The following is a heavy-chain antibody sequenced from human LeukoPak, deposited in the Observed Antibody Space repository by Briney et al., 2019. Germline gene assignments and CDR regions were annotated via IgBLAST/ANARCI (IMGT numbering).Heavy chain of an antibody. CDR3: AGEEMATITAGGY. CDR2: IYTSGST. V-gene: IGHV4-4*07. J-gene: IGHJ4*02. CDR1: GGSISSYY. D-gene: IGHD5-24*01. Sequence: SETLSLTCTVSGGSISSYYWSWIRQPAGKGLEWIGRIYTSGSTHYNPSLKSRVTMSVDTSKNQFFLKLSSVTAADTAVYYCAGEEMATITAGGYWGQGTLVTVSS.